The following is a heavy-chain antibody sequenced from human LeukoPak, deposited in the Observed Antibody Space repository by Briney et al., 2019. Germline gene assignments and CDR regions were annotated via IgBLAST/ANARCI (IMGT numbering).Heavy chain of an antibody. Sequence: SETLSLTCSVFGGSISSSSYYWGWIRQPPGKGLEWIGSIYYSGSSYYNPSLKSRVTISLDTSKNQFSLKLSSVTAADTAVYFCARGTYGYYMDVWGKGTTVTLSS. CDR3: ARGTYGYYMDV. D-gene: IGHD4-17*01. CDR1: GGSISSSSYY. J-gene: IGHJ6*03. CDR2: IYYSGSS. V-gene: IGHV4-39*07.